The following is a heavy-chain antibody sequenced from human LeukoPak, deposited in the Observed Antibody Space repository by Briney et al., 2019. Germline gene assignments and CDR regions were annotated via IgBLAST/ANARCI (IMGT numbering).Heavy chain of an antibody. CDR2: IGTAGDT. D-gene: IGHD1-1*01. Sequence: GGSLRLSYAASGFTFSSYDMHWVRQATGKGLEWVSAIGTAGDTYYPGSVKGRFTISRENAKNSLYLQMNSLRAGDTAVYYCARGTLDRRVGNAFDIWGQGTMVTVSS. CDR3: ARGTLDRRVGNAFDI. V-gene: IGHV3-13*01. CDR1: GFTFSSYD. J-gene: IGHJ3*02.